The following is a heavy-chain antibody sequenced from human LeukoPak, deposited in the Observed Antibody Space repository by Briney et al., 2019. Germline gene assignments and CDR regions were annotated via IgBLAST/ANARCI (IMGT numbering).Heavy chain of an antibody. J-gene: IGHJ3*02. CDR2: ISGSGGST. D-gene: IGHD6-19*01. CDR3: AKGYSSGLRAFDI. V-gene: IGHV3-23*01. Sequence: GGSLRLSCAASGFTFSSYAMSWVRQAPGKGLEWVSAISGSGGSTYYADSVKGRFTISRDNSKNTLYLQMNSLRAEDTDVYYCAKGYSSGLRAFDIWGQGKMVTVSS. CDR1: GFTFSSYA.